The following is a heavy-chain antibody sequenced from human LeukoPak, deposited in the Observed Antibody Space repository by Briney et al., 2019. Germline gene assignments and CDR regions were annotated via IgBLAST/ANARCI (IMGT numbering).Heavy chain of an antibody. CDR3: AKQDIRSSGWYD. CDR1: GFTFSSHA. D-gene: IGHD6-19*01. CDR2: IDGSGGST. V-gene: IGHV3-23*01. J-gene: IGHJ4*02. Sequence: PGGTLRLSCAASGFTFSSHAMSWVRPAAGKGLEWVSGIDGSGGSTYYADSVKGRFTISRDNSKNTLYLQMNSLRVEDTAVYYCAKQDIRSSGWYDWGQGTLVTVSS.